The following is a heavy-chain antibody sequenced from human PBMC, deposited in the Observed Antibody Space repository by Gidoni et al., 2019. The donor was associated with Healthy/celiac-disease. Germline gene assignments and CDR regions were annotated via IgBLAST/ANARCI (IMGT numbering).Heavy chain of an antibody. CDR3: ARGNGGKIPTTFDL. CDR2: ISSSSNYI. CDR1: GFTFSTYN. V-gene: IGHV3-21*01. Sequence: EVQVVESGGGLVKPGGSLRLSCAASGFTFSTYNMNWVRLAPGKGLEWVSSISSSSNYIYYADSVKGRFTISRDNAKNSLYLQMNSLRAEDTAVYYCARGNGGKIPTTFDLWGRGTLVTVSS. D-gene: IGHD2-15*01. J-gene: IGHJ2*01.